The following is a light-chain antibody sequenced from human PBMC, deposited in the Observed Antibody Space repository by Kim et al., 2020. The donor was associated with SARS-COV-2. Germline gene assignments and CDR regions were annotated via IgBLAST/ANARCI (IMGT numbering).Light chain of an antibody. CDR3: NSPDNGGKHCV. Sequence: SSELTQDPSVSVALGQTVQITCRGDSLRAFRASWYQQKPGQAPLLLVYGHNNRPSGIPDRFSVSRSGDTVSLTITGAQAEDEADYYCNSPDNGGKHCVFGTGTKVTVL. CDR1: SLRAFR. CDR2: GHN. V-gene: IGLV3-19*01. J-gene: IGLJ1*01.